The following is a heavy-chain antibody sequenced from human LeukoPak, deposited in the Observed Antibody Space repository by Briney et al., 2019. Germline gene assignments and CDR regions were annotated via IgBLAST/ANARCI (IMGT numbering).Heavy chain of an antibody. V-gene: IGHV1-2*02. CDR1: GYTFTGYY. CDR3: AKATGSYFQAAFDI. D-gene: IGHD1-26*01. CDR2: INPNSGGT. J-gene: IGHJ3*02. Sequence: GASVKVSCKASGYTFTGYYMHWVRQAPGQGLEWMGWINPNSGGTNYAQKFQGRVTMTRDTSISTAYMELSRLRSDDTAVYYCAKATGSYFQAAFDIWGQGTMVTVSS.